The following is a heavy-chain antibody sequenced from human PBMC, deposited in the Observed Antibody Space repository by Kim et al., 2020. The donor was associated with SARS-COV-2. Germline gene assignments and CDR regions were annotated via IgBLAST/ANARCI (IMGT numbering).Heavy chain of an antibody. Sequence: SETLSLTCTVSGGSISTYYWSWIRQPPGKGLEWIGCFYDSGSTNYNPSLKSRVTISVDTSKNQFSLKLRSVTAADTAVYYCARAKDHTYGRTFDPWGQGT. J-gene: IGHJ5*02. D-gene: IGHD5-18*01. V-gene: IGHV4-59*01. CDR1: GGSISTYY. CDR2: FYDSGST. CDR3: ARAKDHTYGRTFDP.